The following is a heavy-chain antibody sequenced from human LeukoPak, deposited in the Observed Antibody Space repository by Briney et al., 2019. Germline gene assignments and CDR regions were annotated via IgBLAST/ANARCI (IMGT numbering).Heavy chain of an antibody. J-gene: IGHJ6*02. D-gene: IGHD2-15*01. Sequence: ASVKVSCKASGDIFTTYDVHWVRQASGQGLEWMGWMNPKSGDRGYAQKFQDRVAMTMNNSIRTAYMALRGLQPEDTAVYYCASGWYYHYFGTDVWGQGTTVIVSS. CDR2: MNPKSGDR. CDR3: ASGWYYHYFGTDV. V-gene: IGHV1-8*01. CDR1: GDIFTTYD.